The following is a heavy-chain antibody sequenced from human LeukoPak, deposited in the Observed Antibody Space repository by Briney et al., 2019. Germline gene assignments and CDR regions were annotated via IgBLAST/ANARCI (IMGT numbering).Heavy chain of an antibody. CDR2: ISGSGGST. Sequence: PGGSLRLSCAASGFTFSSYAMSWVRQAPGKGLEWVSAISGSGGSTYYADSVKGRFTISRDNSKNTLYLQMNSLRAEDTAVYYCAKVFIYDSSGYYPYYFDYWGQGTLVTVSS. J-gene: IGHJ4*02. CDR3: AKVFIYDSSGYYPYYFDY. D-gene: IGHD3-22*01. CDR1: GFTFSSYA. V-gene: IGHV3-23*01.